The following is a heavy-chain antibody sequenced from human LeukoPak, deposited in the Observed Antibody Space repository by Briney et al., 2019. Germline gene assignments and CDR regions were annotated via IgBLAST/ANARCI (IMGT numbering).Heavy chain of an antibody. Sequence: GRSLRLSCAAPGFTFSSYGMHWVRQAPGKGLEWVAVIWYDGTNKYYADSVKGRFTISRDNSKNTLFLQMNILRAEDTAVYYCARAAYDSSGYLTLWGQGTLVAVSS. J-gene: IGHJ4*02. CDR3: ARAAYDSSGYLTL. V-gene: IGHV3-33*01. D-gene: IGHD3-22*01. CDR2: IWYDGTNK. CDR1: GFTFSSYG.